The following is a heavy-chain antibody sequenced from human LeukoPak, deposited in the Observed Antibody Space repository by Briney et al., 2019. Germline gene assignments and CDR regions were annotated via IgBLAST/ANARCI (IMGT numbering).Heavy chain of an antibody. D-gene: IGHD3-22*01. CDR2: INVANGNT. V-gene: IGHV1-3*01. CDR1: GYTFTSYA. Sequence: GASVKVSCKASGYTFTSYAMHWVRQAPGQRLEWMGWINVANGNTKYSQKFQGRVTITRNTSASTAYMELSSLRSEDTAVYYCARDGGYTYHSDGSGYWWGENDYWGQGTLVTVSS. CDR3: ARDGGYTYHSDGSGYWWGENDY. J-gene: IGHJ4*02.